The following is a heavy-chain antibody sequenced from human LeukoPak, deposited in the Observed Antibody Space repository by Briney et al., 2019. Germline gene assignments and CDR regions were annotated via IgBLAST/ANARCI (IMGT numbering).Heavy chain of an antibody. CDR2: INAGNGNA. D-gene: IGHD3-10*01. V-gene: IGHV1-3*01. J-gene: IGHJ5*02. Sequence: ASVKVSCKASGYTFTSYAMHWVRQAPGQRLEWMGWINAGNGNAKYSQKFQGRVTITRDTSASTAYMELSSLRSEDTAVYYCARDRGSGSYIVFDPWGQGTLVTVSS. CDR3: ARDRGSGSYIVFDP. CDR1: GYTFTSYA.